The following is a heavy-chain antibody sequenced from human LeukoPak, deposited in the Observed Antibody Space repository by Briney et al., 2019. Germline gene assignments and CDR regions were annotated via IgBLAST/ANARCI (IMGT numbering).Heavy chain of an antibody. J-gene: IGHJ4*02. CDR1: GASISDYY. CDR2: IDTSGST. Sequence: KSSETLSLTCIVSGASISDYYWSWIRQPAGKGLEWIGRIDTSGSTNYKPSLKSRVTISVDTSKNQFSLKLSSVTAADTAVYYCARHLYGTNLDLDYWGQGTLVTVSS. V-gene: IGHV4-4*07. D-gene: IGHD2-8*01. CDR3: ARHLYGTNLDLDY.